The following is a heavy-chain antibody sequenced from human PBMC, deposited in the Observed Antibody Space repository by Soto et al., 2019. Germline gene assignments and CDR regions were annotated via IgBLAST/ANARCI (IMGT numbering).Heavy chain of an antibody. D-gene: IGHD3-10*01. J-gene: IGHJ3*02. Sequence: PSASMALTRAVYGGSFRGYLWSWIRQPPGKGLEWIGEINHSGSTNYNPSLKSRVTIAVDTSKNTFSLKLSSVTAADTAVYYCARPIITMVRGVDAFDIWGQGTMVTVS. V-gene: IGHV4-34*01. CDR3: ARPIITMVRGVDAFDI. CDR1: GGSFRGYL. CDR2: INHSGST.